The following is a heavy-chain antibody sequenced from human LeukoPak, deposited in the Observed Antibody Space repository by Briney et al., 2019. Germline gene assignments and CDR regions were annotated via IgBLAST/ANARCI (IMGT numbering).Heavy chain of an antibody. D-gene: IGHD6-19*01. J-gene: IGHJ4*02. CDR3: ARDRLGMAGTDR. CDR1: GGSISSGSYY. Sequence: SETLSLTCTVSGGSISSGSYYWSWIRQPAGKGLEWIGRIYTSGSTNYNPSLKSRVTISVDTSKNQFSLKLSSVTAADTAVYYCARDRLGMAGTDRWGQGTLVTVSS. CDR2: IYTSGST. V-gene: IGHV4-61*02.